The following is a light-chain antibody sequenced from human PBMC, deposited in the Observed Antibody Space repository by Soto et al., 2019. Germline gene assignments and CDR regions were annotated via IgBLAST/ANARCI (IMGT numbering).Light chain of an antibody. CDR1: QSVLYSSNNKNY. CDR3: QQYYSSPFT. Sequence: DIVMTQSPDSLAVSLDERAAINCKSSQSVLYSSNNKNYLAWYQQKPGQPPKLLIYWASTRGSGVPDRFSGSGSGTDFTLTISSLQAEDVAVYYCQQYYSSPFTFGPGTKVDIK. V-gene: IGKV4-1*01. J-gene: IGKJ3*01. CDR2: WAS.